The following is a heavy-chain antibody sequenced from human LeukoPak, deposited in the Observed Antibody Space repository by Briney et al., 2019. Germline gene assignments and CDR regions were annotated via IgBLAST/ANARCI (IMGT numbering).Heavy chain of an antibody. CDR1: GYTFTSYD. CDR3: ARDIGGYGDYRSYYYGMDV. D-gene: IGHD4-17*01. CDR2: MNPNSGGT. V-gene: IGHV1-2*02. J-gene: IGHJ6*02. Sequence: ASVKVSCKASGYTFTSYDINWVRQATGQGLEWMGWMNPNSGGTNYAQKFQGRVTMTRDTSISTAYMELSRLRSDDTAVYYCARDIGGYGDYRSYYYGMDVWGQGTTVTVSS.